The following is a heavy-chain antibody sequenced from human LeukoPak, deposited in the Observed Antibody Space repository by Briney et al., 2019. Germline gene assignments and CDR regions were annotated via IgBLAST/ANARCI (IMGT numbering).Heavy chain of an antibody. V-gene: IGHV1-24*01. CDR3: ARDRRGYFDY. D-gene: IGHD5-24*01. CDR2: FDSEDGET. CDR1: GDTLTELS. Sequence: ASVKVSCKVSGDTLTELSMHWVRQAPGKGLEWMGGFDSEDGETIYAQKFQGRVTMTRDTSTSTVYMELSSLRSEDTAVYYCARDRRGYFDYWGQGTLVTVSS. J-gene: IGHJ4*02.